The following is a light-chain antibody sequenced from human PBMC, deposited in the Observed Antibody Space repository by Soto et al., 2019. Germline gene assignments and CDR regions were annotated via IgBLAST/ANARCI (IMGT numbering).Light chain of an antibody. CDR1: QGISSA. CDR3: QQFNQGFT. J-gene: IGKJ3*01. CDR2: DAS. Sequence: AIQLTQSPSSLSASVGDRVTITCRASQGISSALAWYQQKPGKAPKLLIYDASSLESGVPSRFSGSGSGTDFTLTISSLQPEDFATYYCQQFNQGFTFGPGTKVDIK. V-gene: IGKV1-13*02.